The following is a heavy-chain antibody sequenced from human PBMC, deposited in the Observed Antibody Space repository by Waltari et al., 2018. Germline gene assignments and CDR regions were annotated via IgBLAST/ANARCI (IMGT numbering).Heavy chain of an antibody. V-gene: IGHV3-74*01. D-gene: IGHD3-22*01. J-gene: IGHJ4*02. CDR3: GRGYNDRRLDY. Sequence: EVQLVESGGGLVQPGGSLRLSCEVSGFTFSNYWMHWVRQVSGKGLVGVSRIKHDGTGTIYADAVQGRFTISRDNGKNTLYLQMNSLRGEDTAVYFCGRGYNDRRLDYWGQGTLVTVSS. CDR1: GFTFSNYW. CDR2: IKHDGTGT.